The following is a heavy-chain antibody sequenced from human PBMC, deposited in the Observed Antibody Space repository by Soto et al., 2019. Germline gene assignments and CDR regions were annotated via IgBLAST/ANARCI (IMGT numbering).Heavy chain of an antibody. J-gene: IGHJ4*02. CDR1: GFTFSSYG. Sequence: AGGSLRLSCAASGFTFSSYGMHWVRQAPGKGLELVAVISYDGSNKYYADSVKGRLTISRDNSKNTLYLQMNSLRAEDTAVYYCAKGRGAGTTFPFDYWGQGTLVTGSS. CDR2: ISYDGSNK. V-gene: IGHV3-30*18. CDR3: AKGRGAGTTFPFDY. D-gene: IGHD1-7*01.